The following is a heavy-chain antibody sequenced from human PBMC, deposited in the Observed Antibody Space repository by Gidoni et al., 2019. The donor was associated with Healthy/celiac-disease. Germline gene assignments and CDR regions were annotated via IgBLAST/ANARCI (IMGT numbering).Heavy chain of an antibody. D-gene: IGHD1-1*01. CDR2: IRSKAYGGTT. J-gene: IGHJ4*02. CDR3: TRDLWTDTTYDY. Sequence: EVQLVESGGGLVQPGRSLRLSCTASGFTFGDYAMSWVRQAPGKGLEWVGFIRSKAYGGTTEYAASVKGRFTISRDDSKSIAYLQMNSLKTEDTAVYYCTRDLWTDTTYDYWGQGTLVTVSS. CDR1: GFTFGDYA. V-gene: IGHV3-49*04.